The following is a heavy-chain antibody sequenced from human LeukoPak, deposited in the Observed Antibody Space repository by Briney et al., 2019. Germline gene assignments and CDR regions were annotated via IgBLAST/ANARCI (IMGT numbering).Heavy chain of an antibody. Sequence: SETLSLTCTVSGGSISSSSYYWGWIRQPPGKGLEWIGSIYYSGSTYYNPSLKSRVTISVDTSKNQFSLKLSSVTAADTAVYYCVSSGSGYYDSSGQPGWGQGTLVTVSS. CDR2: IYYSGST. J-gene: IGHJ4*02. V-gene: IGHV4-39*01. CDR1: GGSISSSSYY. D-gene: IGHD3-22*01. CDR3: VSSGSGYYDSSGQPG.